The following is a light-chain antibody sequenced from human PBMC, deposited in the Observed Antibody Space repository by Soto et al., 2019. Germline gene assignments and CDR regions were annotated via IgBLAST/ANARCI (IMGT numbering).Light chain of an antibody. Sequence: DIQMPQSPSTLSASVGDSVTITCRASQSISSWLAWYQRKPGKAPNLLISAASNLQSGVPSRFSGRGSGTDFTLTISSLQPEESATYYCQQYYSYPRTVGQGTKVDIK. CDR1: QSISSW. J-gene: IGKJ1*01. CDR3: QQYYSYPRT. V-gene: IGKV1-5*01. CDR2: AAS.